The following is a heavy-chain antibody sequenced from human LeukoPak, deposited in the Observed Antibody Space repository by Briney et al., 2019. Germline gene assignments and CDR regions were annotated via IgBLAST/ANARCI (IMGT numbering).Heavy chain of an antibody. D-gene: IGHD1-26*01. Sequence: GGSLRLSCAASGFTFSSYGMSWVRQAPGKGLEWVSAISGSGGSTYYADSVKGRFTISRDNSKNTLYLQMNGLRAEDTAIYYCAKKYSAGLDPWGQGILVTVSS. V-gene: IGHV3-23*01. CDR1: GFTFSSYG. CDR3: AKKYSAGLDP. CDR2: ISGSGGST. J-gene: IGHJ5*02.